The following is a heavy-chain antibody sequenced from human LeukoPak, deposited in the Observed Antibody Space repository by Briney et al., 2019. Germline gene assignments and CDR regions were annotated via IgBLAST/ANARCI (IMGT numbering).Heavy chain of an antibody. V-gene: IGHV4-59*01. CDR2: IYYSGST. CDR3: AXXXXXXXSGYYQIGWFDP. D-gene: IGHD3-22*01. J-gene: IGHJ5*02. CDR1: GGSISSYY. Sequence: SETLSLTCTVSGGSISSYYWSWIRQPPGKGLEWIGYIYYSGSTNYNPSLKSRVTISVDTSKNQFSLKLSSVTAAYTAVYYCAXXXXXXXSGYYQIGWFDPWGQGTLVTVSS.